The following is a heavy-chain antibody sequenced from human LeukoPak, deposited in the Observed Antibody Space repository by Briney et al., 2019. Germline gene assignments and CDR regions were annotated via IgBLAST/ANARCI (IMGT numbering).Heavy chain of an antibody. Sequence: PGGSLRLSCAASGFTFRKYNIHWFRQDPGKGLEWVAFIQSDGSNKYYADSVKGRFTISRDNSKNTVYLQMNSLRPEDTAVFYCAKDSGSYGLDPWGQGTPVTVSS. J-gene: IGHJ5*02. CDR3: AKDSGSYGLDP. V-gene: IGHV3-30*02. CDR1: GFTFRKYN. CDR2: IQSDGSNK. D-gene: IGHD3-10*01.